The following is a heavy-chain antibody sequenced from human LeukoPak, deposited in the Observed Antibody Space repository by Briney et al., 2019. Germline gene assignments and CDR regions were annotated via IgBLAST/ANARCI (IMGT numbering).Heavy chain of an antibody. Sequence: GGSLRLSCAASGFTFSSYSMNWVRQAPGKGLEWVSSISSSSSYIYYADSVKGRFTISRDNAKNSLYLQMNSLTAEDTAVYYCARGPSCGGDCYSNWFDPWGRGTLVTVSS. V-gene: IGHV3-21*01. D-gene: IGHD2-21*02. CDR1: GFTFSSYS. CDR3: ARGPSCGGDCYSNWFDP. J-gene: IGHJ5*02. CDR2: ISSSSSYI.